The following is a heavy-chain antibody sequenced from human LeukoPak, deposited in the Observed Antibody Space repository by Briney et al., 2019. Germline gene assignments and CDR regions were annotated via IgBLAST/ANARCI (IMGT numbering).Heavy chain of an antibody. CDR1: GYAFVDYH. J-gene: IGHJ4*02. Sequence: ASVKVSCKASGYAFVDYHIHWVRQAPGQGLEWMGWINPNSGGTDYALKFQGRVTMARDTSISTAYMELSRLESDDTAMYYCARAPQLRNSGGYYRPADYWGQGTLVTVSS. V-gene: IGHV1-2*02. CDR3: ARAPQLRNSGGYYRPADY. CDR2: INPNSGGT. D-gene: IGHD3-22*01.